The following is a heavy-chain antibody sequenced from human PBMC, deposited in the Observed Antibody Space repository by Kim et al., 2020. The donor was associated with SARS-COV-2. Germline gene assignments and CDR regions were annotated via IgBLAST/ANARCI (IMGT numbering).Heavy chain of an antibody. J-gene: IGHJ4*02. Sequence: GGSLRLSCAASGFTFSSYAMSWVRQAPGKGLEWVSAISGSGGSTYYADSVKGRFTISRDNSKNTLYLQMNSLRAEDTAVYYCAKEMEPGATVFPHQIFDYWGQGTLVTVSS. CDR2: ISGSGGST. V-gene: IGHV3-23*01. CDR3: AKEMEPGATVFPHQIFDY. CDR1: GFTFSSYA. D-gene: IGHD1-26*01.